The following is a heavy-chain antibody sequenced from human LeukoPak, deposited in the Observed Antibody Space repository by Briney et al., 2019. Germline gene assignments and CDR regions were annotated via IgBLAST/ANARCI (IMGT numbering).Heavy chain of an antibody. CDR2: ITSSGTYI. V-gene: IGHV3-21*01. CDR3: ARDRANIVVVSASEY. Sequence: GGSLRLSCAASGFTFSDYSMNWVRQAPGKGLGWVSSITSSGTYIYYADSVKGRFTISRDNAKNSLYLQMDSLRAEDTAVYYCARDRANIVVVSASEYWGQGTLVTVSS. J-gene: IGHJ4*02. CDR1: GFTFSDYS. D-gene: IGHD2-21*01.